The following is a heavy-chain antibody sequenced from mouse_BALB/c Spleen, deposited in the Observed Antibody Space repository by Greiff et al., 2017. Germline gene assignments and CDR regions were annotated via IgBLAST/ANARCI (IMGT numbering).Heavy chain of an antibody. CDR2: INPSTGYT. D-gene: IGHD1-1*01. CDR1: GYTFTSYW. V-gene: IGHV1-7*01. Sequence: QVQLQQSGAELAKPGASVKMSCKASGYTFTSYWMHWVKQRPGQGLEWIGYINPSTGYTEYNQKFKDKATLTADKSSSAAYMQLSSLTSEDSAVYYCARGHYGSSTGFAYWGQGTLVTDSA. CDR3: ARGHYGSSTGFAY. J-gene: IGHJ3*01.